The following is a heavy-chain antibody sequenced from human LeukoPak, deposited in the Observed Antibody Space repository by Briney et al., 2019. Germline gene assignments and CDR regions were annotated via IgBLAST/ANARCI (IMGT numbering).Heavy chain of an antibody. V-gene: IGHV3-23*01. CDR1: GITFSSSL. CDR2: ISGGDHST. Sequence: GESLRLSCAASGITFSSSLMSWVRQAPGKGLEWVSAISGGDHSTYYADSVKGRFTISRNNSEKSLYLQMNSLRDEDTAIYYCAKAPTPVVAATLFHHWGQGTLVTVS. CDR3: AKAPTPVVAATLFHH. J-gene: IGHJ1*01. D-gene: IGHD2-15*01.